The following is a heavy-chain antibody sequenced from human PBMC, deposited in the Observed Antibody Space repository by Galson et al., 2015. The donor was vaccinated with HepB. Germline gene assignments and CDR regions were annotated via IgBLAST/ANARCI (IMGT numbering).Heavy chain of an antibody. CDR3: AKSIKMPILSYRNTDLWFGVSDY. Sequence: SLRLSCAASGFTFSSYAMSWVRQAPGKGLEWVSAISGSGGSTYYADSVKGRFTISRDNSKNTLYLQMNSLRAEDTAVYYCAKSIKMPILSYRNTDLWFGVSDYWGQGTLVTVSS. D-gene: IGHD3-10*01. CDR2: ISGSGGST. V-gene: IGHV3-23*01. CDR1: GFTFSSYA. J-gene: IGHJ4*02.